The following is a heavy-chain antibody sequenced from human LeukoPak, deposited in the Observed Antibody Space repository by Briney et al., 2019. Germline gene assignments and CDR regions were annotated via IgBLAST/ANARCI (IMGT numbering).Heavy chain of an antibody. V-gene: IGHV3-23*01. D-gene: IGHD2-15*01. Sequence: GGSLRLSCAASGFTFISSAMSWVRQAPGEGVEWVSAISGSGGSTYYADSVKGRFTISRDNSKNTLYLQMNSLRAEDTAVYYCAKEAGVVVAASAPDYWGQGTLSPSPQ. CDR3: AKEAGVVVAASAPDY. CDR1: GFTFISSA. J-gene: IGHJ4*02. CDR2: ISGSGGST.